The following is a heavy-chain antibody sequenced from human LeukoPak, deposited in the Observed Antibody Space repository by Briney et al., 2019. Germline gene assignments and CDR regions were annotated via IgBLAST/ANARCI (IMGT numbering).Heavy chain of an antibody. Sequence: ASVKVSCKASGYTFTSCAISWVRQAPGQGLEWMGWISAYNGNTNYAQKLQGRVTMTTDTSTSTAYMELRSLRFDDTAVYYCATSRGVISGSYWDFYYFDYWGQGTLITVSS. CDR3: ATSRGVISGSYWDFYYFDY. CDR1: GYTFTSCA. D-gene: IGHD1-26*01. V-gene: IGHV1-18*01. J-gene: IGHJ4*02. CDR2: ISAYNGNT.